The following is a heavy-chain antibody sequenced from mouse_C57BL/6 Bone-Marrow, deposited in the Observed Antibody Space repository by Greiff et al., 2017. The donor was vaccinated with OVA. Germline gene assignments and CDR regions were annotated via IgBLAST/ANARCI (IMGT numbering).Heavy chain of an antibody. CDR3: ASFITKVAY. J-gene: IGHJ3*01. CDR2: IDPSDSYT. Sequence: QVQLKQPGAELVKPGASVKLSCKASGYTFTSYWMQWVKQRPGQGLEWIGEIDPSDSYTNYNQKFKGKATLTVDTSSSTAYMQLSSLTSEDSAVYYCASFITKVAYWGQGTLVTVSA. CDR1: GYTFTSYW. D-gene: IGHD1-1*01. V-gene: IGHV1-50*01.